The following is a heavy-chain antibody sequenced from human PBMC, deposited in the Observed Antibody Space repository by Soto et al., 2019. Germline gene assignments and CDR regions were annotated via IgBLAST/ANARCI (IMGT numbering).Heavy chain of an antibody. CDR1: GFTFSSYG. V-gene: IGHV3-30*18. D-gene: IGHD3-9*01. Sequence: LRLSCAASGFTFSSYGMHWVRQAPGKGLEWXAVISYDGSNKYYADSVKGRFTISRDNSKNTLYLQMNSLRAEDTAVYYCAKAVNRYYDILTGYYTEHYYYYGMDVWGQGTTVTVSS. J-gene: IGHJ6*02. CDR2: ISYDGSNK. CDR3: AKAVNRYYDILTGYYTEHYYYYGMDV.